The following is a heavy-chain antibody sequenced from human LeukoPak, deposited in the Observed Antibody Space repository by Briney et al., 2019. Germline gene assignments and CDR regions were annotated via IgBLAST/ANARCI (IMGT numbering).Heavy chain of an antibody. CDR2: INPSRGST. J-gene: IGHJ3*02. CDR1: VYTFTSYY. CDR3: ASGEYCSSTSCSPRIDAFDI. D-gene: IGHD2-2*01. V-gene: IGHV1-46*01. Sequence: ASVNVSCKASVYTFTSYYMHWVRQAPGQGLEWMGIINPSRGSTSYAQKFQGRVTMTRDTSTSTVYMEQSSLRSEGTAVYYCASGEYCSSTSCSPRIDAFDIWGQGTMVTVFS.